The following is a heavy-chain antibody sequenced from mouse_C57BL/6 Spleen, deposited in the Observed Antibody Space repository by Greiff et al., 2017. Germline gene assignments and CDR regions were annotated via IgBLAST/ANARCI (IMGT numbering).Heavy chain of an antibody. V-gene: IGHV1-64*01. CDR3: ARYVVEGYFYY. D-gene: IGHD1-1*01. Sequence: QVQLQQPGAELVKPGASVKLSCKASGYTFTSYWMHWVKQRPGQGLEWIGMIHPNSGSTNYNEKFKSKATLTVDKSSSTAYMQLSSLTSEDSAVYYCARYVVEGYFYYWGQGTTLTVSS. CDR2: IHPNSGST. CDR1: GYTFTSYW. J-gene: IGHJ2*01.